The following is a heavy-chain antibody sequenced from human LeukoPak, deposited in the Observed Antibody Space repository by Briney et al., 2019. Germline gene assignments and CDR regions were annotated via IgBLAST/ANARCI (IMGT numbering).Heavy chain of an antibody. CDR1: GYTLTELS. J-gene: IGHJ5*02. D-gene: IGHD2-2*01. CDR3: AAITPTSYYNWFDP. Sequence: GASVKVSCKVSGYTLTELSMHWVRQAPGKGLEWMGGFDPEDGETIYAQKFQGRVTMTEDTSTDTAYMELSSLRSEDTAVYYCAAITPTSYYNWFDPWGQGTLVTVS. V-gene: IGHV1-24*01. CDR2: FDPEDGET.